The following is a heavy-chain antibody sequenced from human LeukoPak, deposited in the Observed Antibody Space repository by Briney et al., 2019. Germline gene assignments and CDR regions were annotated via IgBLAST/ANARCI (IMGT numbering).Heavy chain of an antibody. CDR1: GYTLTELS. CDR2: IIPIFGTA. Sequence: GASVKVSCKVSGYTLTELSMHWVRQAPGQGLEWMGGIIPIFGTANYAQKFQGRVTITADKSTSTAYMELSSLRSEDTAVYYCARDRGYSYGPGDYWGQGTLVTVSS. J-gene: IGHJ4*02. CDR3: ARDRGYSYGPGDY. D-gene: IGHD5-18*01. V-gene: IGHV1-69*06.